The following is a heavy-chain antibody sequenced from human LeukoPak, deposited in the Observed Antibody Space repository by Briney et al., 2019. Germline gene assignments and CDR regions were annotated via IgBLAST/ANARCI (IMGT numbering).Heavy chain of an antibody. V-gene: IGHV3-23*01. J-gene: IGHJ6*02. CDR1: GFTFSSHA. CDR2: ISGSGGST. CDR3: GRTIGMDV. D-gene: IGHD3-3*01. Sequence: GGSLRLSCAASGFTFSSHAMSWVRQTPGKGLEWISAISGSGGSTFYADSVKGRFTVSRDNSKNTVYLQMNSLRAEDTALYYCGRTIGMDVCGQGTTVTVSS.